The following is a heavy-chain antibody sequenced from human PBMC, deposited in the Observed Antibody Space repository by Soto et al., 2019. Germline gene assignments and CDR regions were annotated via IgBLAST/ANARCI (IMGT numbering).Heavy chain of an antibody. D-gene: IGHD6-13*01. J-gene: IGHJ6*02. V-gene: IGHV3-66*01. CDR3: SRGAYSSSWPPLYYYYGMDV. CDR1: GFTVSSNC. CDR2: IYSGGSA. Sequence: PGGSLRVCNAASGFTVSSNCMSRIRQAPGKGLEWVSVIYSGGSAYYADSVNGRFTISRDNSKNTLYLQMNSLRAEDTAVYYCSRGAYSSSWPPLYYYYGMDVWGQRTTVTVSS.